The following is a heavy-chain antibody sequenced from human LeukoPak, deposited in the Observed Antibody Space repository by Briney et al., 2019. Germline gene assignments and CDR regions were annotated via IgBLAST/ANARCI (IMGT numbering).Heavy chain of an antibody. V-gene: IGHV4-59*01. CDR2: IYYSGTT. Sequence: SETLSLTCTVSGGSISSYYWSWIRQPPGKGLEFIGYIYYSGTTNYNPSLRSRVTLSVDTSKNQFSLKLSSVTAADTAVYYCARGGVAAKYYFDYWGPGTLVTVSS. CDR3: ARGGVAAKYYFDY. J-gene: IGHJ4*02. CDR1: GGSISSYY. D-gene: IGHD3-10*01.